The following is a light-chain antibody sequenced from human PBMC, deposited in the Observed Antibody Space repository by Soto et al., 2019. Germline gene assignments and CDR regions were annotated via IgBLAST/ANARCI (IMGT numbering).Light chain of an antibody. Sequence: DIQLTQSPSFLSASVGDRVSITCRASQDIGSYLAWYQQEPGKAPKLLIYAASTLQSGVPSRFSGFGSGTEFTLTISNLHPEDFATYYCQQLKSYLTFGPGTRVDI. CDR3: QQLKSYLT. J-gene: IGKJ3*01. V-gene: IGKV1-9*01. CDR1: QDIGSY. CDR2: AAS.